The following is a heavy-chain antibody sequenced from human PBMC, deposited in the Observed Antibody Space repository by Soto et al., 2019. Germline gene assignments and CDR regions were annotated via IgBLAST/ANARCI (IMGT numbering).Heavy chain of an antibody. D-gene: IGHD2-21*02. CDR2: IYYSGRT. CDR3: ARVIAGDAEYYLDD. V-gene: IGHV4-31*03. CDR1: GVSISSGGYY. J-gene: IGHJ4*02. Sequence: PSETLSLTGTVSGVSISSGGYYWSWIRQHPGKGLEWIGNIYYSGRTYYNHSLKSRVILSVETPKNHFSLTLRSVPAANSAMYYWARVIAGDAEYYLDDWGQGALDTL.